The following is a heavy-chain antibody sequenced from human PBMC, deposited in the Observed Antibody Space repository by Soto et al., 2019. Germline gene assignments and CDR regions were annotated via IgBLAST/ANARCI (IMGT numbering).Heavy chain of an antibody. V-gene: IGHV3-30*18. Sequence: GGSLRLSCAASGFTFSSYGMHWVRQAPGKGLEWVAVISYDGSNKYYADSVKGRFTISRDNSKNTLYLQMNSLRAEDTAVYYCAKDQEDIVLMVYATPGYYYGMNVWGQGTTVTVSS. CDR3: AKDQEDIVLMVYATPGYYYGMNV. CDR1: GFTFSSYG. J-gene: IGHJ6*02. CDR2: ISYDGSNK. D-gene: IGHD2-8*01.